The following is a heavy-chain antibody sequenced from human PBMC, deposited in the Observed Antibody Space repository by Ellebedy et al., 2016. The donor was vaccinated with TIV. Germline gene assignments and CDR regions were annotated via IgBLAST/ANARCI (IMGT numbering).Heavy chain of an antibody. CDR2: IIPIFGTA. CDR3: AGERRHGATTLSYYYYYGMDV. J-gene: IGHJ6*02. CDR1: GGTFSSYA. D-gene: IGHD5-24*01. V-gene: IGHV1-69*13. Sequence: ASVKVSCKASGGTFSSYAISWVRQAPGQGLEWMGGIIPIFGTANYAQKFQGRVTITADESTSTAYMELSSLRSEDTAVYYCAGERRHGATTLSYYYYYGMDVWGQGTTVTVSS.